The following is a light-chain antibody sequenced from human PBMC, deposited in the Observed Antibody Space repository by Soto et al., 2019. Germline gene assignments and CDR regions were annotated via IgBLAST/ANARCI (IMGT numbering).Light chain of an antibody. V-gene: IGLV2-14*03. J-gene: IGLJ1*01. Sequence: QSVLTQPAPVSGSPGQSITISCTGTSSDIGTYNFVSWYQQHPGKAPKLMIYDVTNRPSGVSIRFSGSKSDNTASLTISGLQAEDEADYYCSSYTASASYVFGTGTKVTVL. CDR1: SSDIGTYNF. CDR3: SSYTASASYV. CDR2: DVT.